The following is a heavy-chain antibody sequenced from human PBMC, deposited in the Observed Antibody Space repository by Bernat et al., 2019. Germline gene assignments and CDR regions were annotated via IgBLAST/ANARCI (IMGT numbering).Heavy chain of an antibody. CDR2: IWYDGSNK. J-gene: IGHJ6*02. D-gene: IGHD1-26*01. CDR1: GFTFSSYG. Sequence: QVQLVESGGGVVQPGRSLRLSCAASGFTFSSYGMHWVRQAPGKGLEWVAVIWYDGSNKYYADSVKGRFTISRDNSKNTLYLQMNSLRAEDTAVYYCARVWGGSYEEDGYYYGMDVWGQGTTVTVSS. CDR3: ARVWGGSYEEDGYYYGMDV. V-gene: IGHV3-33*01.